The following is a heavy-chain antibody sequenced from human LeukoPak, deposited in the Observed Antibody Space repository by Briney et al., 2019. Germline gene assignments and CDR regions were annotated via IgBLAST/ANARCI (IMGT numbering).Heavy chain of an antibody. V-gene: IGHV4-38-2*01. Sequence: SETLSLTCAVSGYSISSGYYWGWIRQPPGKGLEWIGSIYHSGSTYYNPSLKSRVTISVDTSKNQFSLKLSSVTAAGTAVYYCARSDTAMVTGYWGQGTPVTVSS. CDR2: IYHSGST. CDR1: GYSISSGYY. D-gene: IGHD5-18*01. CDR3: ARSDTAMVTGY. J-gene: IGHJ4*02.